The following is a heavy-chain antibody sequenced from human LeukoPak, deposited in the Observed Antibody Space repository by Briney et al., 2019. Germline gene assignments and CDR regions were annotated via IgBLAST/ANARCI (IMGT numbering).Heavy chain of an antibody. D-gene: IGHD4-17*01. CDR2: ISGSGGST. CDR3: AKFDGAYGDFFDY. V-gene: IGHV3-23*01. J-gene: IGHJ4*02. CDR1: GFTFSSYA. Sequence: PGGSLRLSCAASGFTFSSYAMSWVRQAPGKGLEGVSAISGSGGSTYYADSVKGRFTISRDNSKNTLYLQMNSLRAEDTAVYYCAKFDGAYGDFFDYWGQGTLVTVSS.